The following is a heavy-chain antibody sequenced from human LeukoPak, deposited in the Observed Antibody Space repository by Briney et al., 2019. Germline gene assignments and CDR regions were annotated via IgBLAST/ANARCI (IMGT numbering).Heavy chain of an antibody. CDR2: IYYSGST. J-gene: IGHJ5*02. CDR1: GGSISSYY. D-gene: IGHD5-18*01. V-gene: IGHV4-59*12. Sequence: SETLSLTCTVSGGSISSYYWSWIRQPPGKGLEWIGYIYYSGSTNYNPSLKSRVTISVDTSKNQFSLKLSSVTAADTAVYYCARARDRGYSYGNWFDPWGQGTLVTVSS. CDR3: ARARDRGYSYGNWFDP.